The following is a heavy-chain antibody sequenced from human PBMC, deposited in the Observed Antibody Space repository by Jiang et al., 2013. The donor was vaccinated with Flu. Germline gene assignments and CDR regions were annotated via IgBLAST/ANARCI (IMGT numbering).Heavy chain of an antibody. V-gene: IGHV4-61*05. Sequence: TCTVSGGSISSSNHYWGWIRRSPGKGLEWIGYIYYSGSTNYNPSLKSRVTISVDTSKNQFSLKLSSVTAADTAVYYCARGGGRGSGSYYNLNWFDPWGQGTLVTVSS. CDR1: GGSISSSNHY. CDR2: IYYSGST. D-gene: IGHD3-10*01. CDR3: ARGGGRGSGSYYNLNWFDP. J-gene: IGHJ5*02.